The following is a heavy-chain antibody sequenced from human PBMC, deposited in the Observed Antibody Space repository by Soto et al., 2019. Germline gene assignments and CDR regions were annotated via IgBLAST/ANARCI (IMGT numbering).Heavy chain of an antibody. D-gene: IGHD7-27*01. J-gene: IGHJ4*02. CDR1: GGSISSGDYY. Sequence: PSETLSLTCTVSGGSISSGDYYWSWIRQPPGKGLEWIGYIYYSGSTYYNPSLKSRVTISVDTSKNQFSLKLSSVTAADTAVYYCARVKPQYLNWVFDYRAQGTLVTVSS. V-gene: IGHV4-30-4*01. CDR2: IYYSGST. CDR3: ARVKPQYLNWVFDY.